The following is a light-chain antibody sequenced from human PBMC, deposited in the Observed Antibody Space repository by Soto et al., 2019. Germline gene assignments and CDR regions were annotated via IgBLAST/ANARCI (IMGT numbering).Light chain of an antibody. V-gene: IGKV1-39*01. Sequence: DIQMTQSPSSLSASVVDRVTITCRASQSISSYLNWYQQKPGKXHKLXIYAASSLQSGVPSRFSGSGSGTDLTITISSLQPEDFETYYCQQSYSTPYTFGQGTRLEIK. CDR3: QQSYSTPYT. J-gene: IGKJ5*01. CDR2: AAS. CDR1: QSISSY.